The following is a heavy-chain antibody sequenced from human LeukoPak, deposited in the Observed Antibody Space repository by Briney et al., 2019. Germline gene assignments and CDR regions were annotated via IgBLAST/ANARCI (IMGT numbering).Heavy chain of an antibody. D-gene: IGHD5-24*01. V-gene: IGHV3-48*01. J-gene: IGHJ6*02. CDR1: GFTFSHYS. CDR3: ARCGTPNNYHYYGLDV. Sequence: PGGSLRLSCVASGFTFSHYSMNWVRQAPGKGLEWVSYISASSSTIDYADSVKGRFTVSRDNAKNSLYLQMTSLRAEDTAVYYCARCGTPNNYHYYGLDVWGQGTTVTVSS. CDR2: ISASSSTI.